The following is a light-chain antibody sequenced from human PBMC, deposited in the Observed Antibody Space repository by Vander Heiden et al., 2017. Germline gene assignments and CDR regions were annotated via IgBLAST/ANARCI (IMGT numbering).Light chain of an antibody. V-gene: IGKV3-15*01. CDR1: QSVSSK. Sequence: EIVITQPPATLSVSPGERATLSCRASQSVSSKLAWYQQKPGQAPRLLIYGASTRATGIPARFSGSGSGTEFTLTISSLQSEDFVVYYCQQYNDWPPYTFGQGTKLEIK. CDR3: QQYNDWPPYT. CDR2: GAS. J-gene: IGKJ2*01.